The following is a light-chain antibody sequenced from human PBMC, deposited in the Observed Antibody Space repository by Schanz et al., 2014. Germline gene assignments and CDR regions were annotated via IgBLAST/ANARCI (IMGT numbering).Light chain of an antibody. CDR3: QQYLVYRT. CDR2: WAS. J-gene: IGKJ1*01. Sequence: DIVMTQSPDSLAVSLGERATINCKSSQSVLYSANNKNYLAWYQQKPGQPPKLLIYWASTRESGVTDRFSGSGSGTVFTLTISSLQAEDVAVYYCQQYLVYRTFGQGTKVEIK. CDR1: QSVLYSANNKNY. V-gene: IGKV4-1*01.